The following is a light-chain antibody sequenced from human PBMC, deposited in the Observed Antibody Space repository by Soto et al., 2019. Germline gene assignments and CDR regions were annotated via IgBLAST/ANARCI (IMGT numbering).Light chain of an antibody. Sequence: SYELTQPPSVSVAPGQTARITCGGNNIGSKSVHWYQQKPGQAPVLVVYDDSDRPSGITDRFSGSNSGNTATLTISRVEAGDEADYYCQVWDSSSDNVVFGGGTQLTVL. CDR3: QVWDSSSDNVV. CDR1: NIGSKS. CDR2: DDS. V-gene: IGLV3-21*02. J-gene: IGLJ2*01.